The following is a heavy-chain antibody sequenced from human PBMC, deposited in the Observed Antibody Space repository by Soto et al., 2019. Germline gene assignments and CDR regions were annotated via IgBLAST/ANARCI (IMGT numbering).Heavy chain of an antibody. D-gene: IGHD1-26*01. CDR1: GYTFTRFG. CDR2: ISAFNGAT. Sequence: ASVKVSCKASGYTFTRFGISWVRQAPGQGLEWMGWISAFNGATNYAQKFQDRITMTTDTPTSTAYMELRSLRSDDTAVYYCAREVGSVGSYTYSDYYYYGMDVWGQGTTVTVSS. CDR3: AREVGSVGSYTYSDYYYYGMDV. V-gene: IGHV1-18*01. J-gene: IGHJ6*02.